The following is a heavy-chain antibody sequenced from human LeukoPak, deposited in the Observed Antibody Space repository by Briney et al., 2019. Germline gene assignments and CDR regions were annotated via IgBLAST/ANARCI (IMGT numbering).Heavy chain of an antibody. V-gene: IGHV3-23*01. CDR3: ARDDRAYSSSWYDFDY. CDR2: ISGNGGDT. J-gene: IGHJ4*02. D-gene: IGHD6-13*01. Sequence: GGSLRLSCAASGFTFSSYAMSWVRQAPGKGLEWVSGISGNGGDTYYADSVKGRFTISRDNSKKTMNLQMNSLRAEDTALYYCARDDRAYSSSWYDFDYWGQGTLVTVSS. CDR1: GFTFSSYA.